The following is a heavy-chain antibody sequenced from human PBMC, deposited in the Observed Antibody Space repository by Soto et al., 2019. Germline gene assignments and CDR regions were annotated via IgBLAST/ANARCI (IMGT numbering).Heavy chain of an antibody. D-gene: IGHD3-10*01. V-gene: IGHV3-23*01. CDR2: ISGSGGST. CDR3: AKEDLELWFGEYYYYMDV. CDR1: GFTFSSYA. Sequence: EVQLLESGGGLIQPGGSLRLSCAASGFTFSSYAMSWVRQAPGKGLEWVSAISGSGGSTYYADSVKGRFTISRDNSKNTLYLQMNSLRGEDTAVYYCAKEDLELWFGEYYYYMDVWGKGTTVTVSS. J-gene: IGHJ6*03.